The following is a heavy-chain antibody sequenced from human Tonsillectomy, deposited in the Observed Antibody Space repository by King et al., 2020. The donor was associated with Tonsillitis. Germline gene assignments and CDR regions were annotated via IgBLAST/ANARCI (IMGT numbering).Heavy chain of an antibody. V-gene: IGHV5-51*01. CDR2: IYPGDSNT. D-gene: IGHD3-10*01. Sequence: QLVQSGAEVKKPGESLKISCKGSGYSFTSYWIGWVRQMPGKGLEWMGVIYPGDSNTKYSPSLEGQVTISADKSISAAYLQWSSLKASDSAMYYCARRGYYGSGGYYIDYWGQGTLVTVSS. CDR3: ARRGYYGSGGYYIDY. J-gene: IGHJ4*02. CDR1: GYSFTSYW.